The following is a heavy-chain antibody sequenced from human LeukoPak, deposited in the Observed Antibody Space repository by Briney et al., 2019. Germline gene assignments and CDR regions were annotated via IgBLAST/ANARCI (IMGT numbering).Heavy chain of an antibody. V-gene: IGHV4-39*02. Sequence: SETLSLTCTVSGDSISSSTYYWGWVRQPPGKGLEWIGSIYYSGHTYYNPSLKSRVTISVDTSKTQFSLNLISVTAADTAVYYCAREIYDDVDYWGQGTLVTVSS. CDR1: GDSISSSTYY. CDR3: AREIYDDVDY. CDR2: IYYSGHT. D-gene: IGHD3-16*01. J-gene: IGHJ4*02.